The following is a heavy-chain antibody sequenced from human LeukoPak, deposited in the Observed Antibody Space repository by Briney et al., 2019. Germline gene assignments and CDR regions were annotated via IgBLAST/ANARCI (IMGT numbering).Heavy chain of an antibody. D-gene: IGHD3-9*01. CDR2: IYYSGST. CDR3: ATYYDILTGPPNGWFDP. CDR1: GGSISSSSYY. V-gene: IGHV4-39*07. Sequence: SETLSLTCTVSGGSISSSSYYWGWIRQPPGKGLEWIGSIYYSGSTYYNPSLKSRVTISVDTSKNQFSLKLSSVTAADTAVYYCATYYDILTGPPNGWFDPWGQGTLVTVSS. J-gene: IGHJ5*02.